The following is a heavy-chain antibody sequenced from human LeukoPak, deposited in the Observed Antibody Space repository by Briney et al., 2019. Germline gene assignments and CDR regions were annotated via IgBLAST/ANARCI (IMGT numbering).Heavy chain of an antibody. CDR2: ISSSSSYI. Sequence: PGGSLRLSCVASGFTFSSYSMNWVRQAPGKGLEWVSSISSSSSYIYYADSVKGRFTISRDNAKNSLYLQMNSLRAEDTAVYYCARVGYGDYYFDYWGQGTLVTVSS. D-gene: IGHD4-17*01. CDR1: GFTFSSYS. CDR3: ARVGYGDYYFDY. V-gene: IGHV3-21*01. J-gene: IGHJ4*02.